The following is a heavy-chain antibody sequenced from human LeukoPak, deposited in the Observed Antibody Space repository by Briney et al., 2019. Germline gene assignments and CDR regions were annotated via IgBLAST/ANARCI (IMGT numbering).Heavy chain of an antibody. Sequence: PGGSLRLSCAASGFTFSSYSMNWVRQAPGKGLEWVSSISSSSSYIYYADSVKGRFTISRDNAKNSLYLQMSSLRAEDTAVYYCARQKYYYDSSGYYSDYWSQGTLVTVSS. CDR2: ISSSSSYI. CDR3: ARQKYYYDSSGYYSDY. J-gene: IGHJ4*02. CDR1: GFTFSSYS. D-gene: IGHD3-22*01. V-gene: IGHV3-21*01.